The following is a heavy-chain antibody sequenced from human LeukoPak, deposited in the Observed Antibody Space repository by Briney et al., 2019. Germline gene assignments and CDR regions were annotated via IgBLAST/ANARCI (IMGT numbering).Heavy chain of an antibody. J-gene: IGHJ6*02. Sequence: SVKVSCKTSGGTFSSYAISWVRQATGQGLEWMGGIIPIFGTANYAQKVQGRVTITADESTSTAYMELSSLRSEDTAVYYCARERSPDYGMDVWGQGTTVTVSS. V-gene: IGHV1-69*01. CDR2: IIPIFGTA. CDR1: GGTFSSYA. CDR3: ARERSPDYGMDV.